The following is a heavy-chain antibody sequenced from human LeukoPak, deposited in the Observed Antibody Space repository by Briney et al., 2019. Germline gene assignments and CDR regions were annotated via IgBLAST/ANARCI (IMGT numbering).Heavy chain of an antibody. D-gene: IGHD3-22*01. CDR1: GYTFTGYY. CDR3: ARDRGDYYDSSGYADY. V-gene: IGHV1-2*02. J-gene: IGHJ4*02. Sequence: GASVKVSCKASGYTFTGYYMHWVRQAPGQGLEWMGWINPNSGGTNYAQKFQGRVTMTRDTSISTAYMELSRLRSEDTAVYYCARDRGDYYDSSGYADYWGQGTLVTVSS. CDR2: INPNSGGT.